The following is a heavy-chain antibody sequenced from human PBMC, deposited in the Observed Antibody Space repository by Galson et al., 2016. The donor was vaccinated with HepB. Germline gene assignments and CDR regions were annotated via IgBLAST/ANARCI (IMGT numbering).Heavy chain of an antibody. V-gene: IGHV3-74*01. CDR1: GFTLSTYW. CDR2: INSDGSST. CDR3: ASSVRGSGSPPGGY. J-gene: IGHJ4*02. D-gene: IGHD3-10*01. Sequence: LRLSCAASGFTLSTYWMHWVRQAPGKGLVWVSRINSDGSSTGFADSVKGRFTISRDNAKNTLYLQMNSLRAEDTAVYYCASSVRGSGSPPGGYWGQGTLVTVSS.